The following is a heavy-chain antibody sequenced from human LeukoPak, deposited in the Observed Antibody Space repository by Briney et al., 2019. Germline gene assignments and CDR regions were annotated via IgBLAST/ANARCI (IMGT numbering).Heavy chain of an antibody. CDR2: MNPNSGKT. J-gene: IGHJ5*02. CDR3: TREVWTNGYNL. CDR1: GYTFTTYD. V-gene: IGHV1-8*01. Sequence: ASVKVSCKASGYTFTTYDIHWVRQATGQGLEWMGWMNPNSGKTGYAQKFQGRVSMTKSTSISTAYMELSSLRSEDTAVYYCTREVWTNGYNLWGQEPWSPSP. D-gene: IGHD5-24*01.